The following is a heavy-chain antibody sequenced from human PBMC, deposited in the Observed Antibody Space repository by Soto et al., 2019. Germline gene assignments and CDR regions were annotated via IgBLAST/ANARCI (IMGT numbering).Heavy chain of an antibody. CDR2: INHSGST. CDR3: AGSYCSGGSCYSGY. D-gene: IGHD2-15*01. J-gene: IGHJ4*02. CDR1: CGSFIGYY. V-gene: IGHV4-34*01. Sequence: SETLSLTCAFYCGSFIGYYWSWIRQPPGKGLEWIGEINHSGSTNYNPSLKSRVTISVDTSKNQFSLKLSSVTAADTAVYYCAGSYCSGGSCYSGYWGQGTLVTVSS.